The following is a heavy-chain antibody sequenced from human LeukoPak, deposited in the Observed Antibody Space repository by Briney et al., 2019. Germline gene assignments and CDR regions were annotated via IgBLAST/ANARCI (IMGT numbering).Heavy chain of an antibody. J-gene: IGHJ6*02. V-gene: IGHV1-69*13. D-gene: IGHD1-14*01. Sequence: GASVKVSCKASGYTFTSYGISWVRQAPGQGLEWMGGIVPLFGTANYAQKFQGRVTIIADESTSTAYMELSSLRSEDTAVYYCASNPRRNAEYYYYGMDVWGQGTTVTVSS. CDR3: ASNPRRNAEYYYYGMDV. CDR2: IVPLFGTA. CDR1: GYTFTSYG.